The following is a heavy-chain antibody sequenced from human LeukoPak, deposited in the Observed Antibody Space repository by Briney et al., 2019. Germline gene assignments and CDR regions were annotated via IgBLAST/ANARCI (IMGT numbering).Heavy chain of an antibody. J-gene: IGHJ4*02. CDR2: ISGDGGST. V-gene: IGHV3-64*01. D-gene: IGHD2-15*01. Sequence: GGSLRLSCAASGFTFSNYAMHWVRQAPGEGLQYVSSISGDGGSTYYAKSVKGRFTISRDNSKNTLYLQMGSLRAEDMAVYYCATLGYCSGGSCPPFDYWGQGTRVTVSS. CDR1: GFTFSNYA. CDR3: ATLGYCSGGSCPPFDY.